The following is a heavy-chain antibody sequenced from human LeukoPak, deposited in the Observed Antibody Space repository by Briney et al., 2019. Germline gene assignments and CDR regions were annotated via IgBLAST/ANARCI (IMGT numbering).Heavy chain of an antibody. CDR1: GYSISNGYY. CDR2: IYYSGST. CDR3: GRAYDISGYFPGY. V-gene: IGHV4-38-2*02. Sequence: SETLSLTCSVSGYSISNGYYWGWIRQPPGKGLEWIGSIYYSGSTNYNPSLKSRVTISVDTSKNQFSLKLSSVTAADTAVYYCGRAYDISGYFPGYWGQGTL. D-gene: IGHD3-22*01. J-gene: IGHJ4*02.